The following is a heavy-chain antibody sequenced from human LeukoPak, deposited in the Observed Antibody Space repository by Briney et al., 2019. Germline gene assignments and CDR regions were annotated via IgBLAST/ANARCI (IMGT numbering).Heavy chain of an antibody. CDR1: EDSFTSYA. Sequence: SVKVSCKSSEDSFTSYAIIWVRQAPGQGLGWMGRIIPILNIANYAQKFQGRVTITADKSTSTAYMELSSLTSEDTAVYYCATYGDYEFAMDVWGQGTTVIVSS. CDR2: IIPILNIA. J-gene: IGHJ6*02. CDR3: ATYGDYEFAMDV. V-gene: IGHV1-69*04. D-gene: IGHD4-17*01.